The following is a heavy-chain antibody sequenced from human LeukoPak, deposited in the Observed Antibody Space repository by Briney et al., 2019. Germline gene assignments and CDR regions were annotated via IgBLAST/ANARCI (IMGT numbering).Heavy chain of an antibody. D-gene: IGHD3-22*01. V-gene: IGHV1-69*13. Sequence: GASVKVSCKASGGTFSSYAISWVRQAPGQGLEWMGGIIPIFGTANYAQKFQGRVTITADESTSTAYMELSSLRSEDTAVYYCARADHYYDSSGYYRPYYWGQGTLVTVSS. CDR3: ARADHYYDSSGYYRPYY. J-gene: IGHJ4*02. CDR2: IIPIFGTA. CDR1: GGTFSSYA.